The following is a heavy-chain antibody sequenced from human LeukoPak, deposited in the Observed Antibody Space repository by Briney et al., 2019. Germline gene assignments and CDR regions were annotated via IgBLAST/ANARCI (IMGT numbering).Heavy chain of an antibody. D-gene: IGHD2-21*02. V-gene: IGHV4-59*01. CDR3: AGGAYCGGDCYSARRANKYFQH. CDR1: GGSISNYY. CDR2: IYYSGST. Sequence: SSETLSLTCTVSGGSISNYYWSWIRQPPGKGLEWIGYIYYSGSTNYNPSLKSRVTISVDTSKNQFSLKLSSVTAADTAVYYCAGGAYCGGDCYSARRANKYFQHWGQGTLVTASS. J-gene: IGHJ1*01.